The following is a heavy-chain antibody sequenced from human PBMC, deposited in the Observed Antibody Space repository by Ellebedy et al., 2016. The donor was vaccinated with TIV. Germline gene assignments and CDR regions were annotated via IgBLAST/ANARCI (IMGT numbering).Heavy chain of an antibody. CDR1: GFTFRSYW. D-gene: IGHD3-22*01. CDR3: VYSTGYNLFAF. Sequence: GGSLRLXXAASGFTFRSYWMYWVRQAPGKGLVWVSRVGPDGSTTNSADSVKGRSTISRDNAKNTLYLQMTSLRAEDTAVYYCVYSTGYNLFAFWGQGNLVTVSS. V-gene: IGHV3-74*01. J-gene: IGHJ4*02. CDR2: VGPDGSTT.